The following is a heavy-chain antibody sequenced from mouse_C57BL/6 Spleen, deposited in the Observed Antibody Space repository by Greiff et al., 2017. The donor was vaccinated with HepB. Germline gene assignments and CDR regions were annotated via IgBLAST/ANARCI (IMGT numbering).Heavy chain of an antibody. CDR3: ARRWLLQFAY. Sequence: EVQLPQAGPELVKPGASVKISCKASGYTFTDHYMKWVKQSHGKSPEWIGDINPNNGGTSYNQKFKGKGTLTVDKSSSTAYMELRSLTSEDSAVYYCARRWLLQFAYWGQGTLVTVSA. J-gene: IGHJ3*01. D-gene: IGHD2-3*01. V-gene: IGHV1-26*01. CDR1: GYTFTDHY. CDR2: INPNNGGT.